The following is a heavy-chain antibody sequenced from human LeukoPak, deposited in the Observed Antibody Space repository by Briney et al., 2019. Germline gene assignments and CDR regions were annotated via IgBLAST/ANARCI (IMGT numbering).Heavy chain of an antibody. CDR1: GGSISSYY. V-gene: IGHV4-59*01. D-gene: IGHD3-22*01. J-gene: IGHJ4*02. CDR2: IYYSGST. Sequence: KPSETLSLTCTVSGGSISSYYWSWIRQPPGKGLEWIGYIYYSGSTNYNPSLKSRVTISVDTSKNQFSLKLSSVTAADTAVYYCAKGSRTYYYDSSGYYDPGGIDYWGQGTLVTVSS. CDR3: AKGSRTYYYDSSGYYDPGGIDY.